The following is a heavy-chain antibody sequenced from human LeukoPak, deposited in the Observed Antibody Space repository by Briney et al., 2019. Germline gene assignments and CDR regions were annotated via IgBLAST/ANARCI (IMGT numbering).Heavy chain of an antibody. CDR3: AKHYDILTGQYYFDY. V-gene: IGHV3-48*03. CDR1: GFTFSSYE. D-gene: IGHD3-9*01. J-gene: IGHJ4*02. Sequence: QPGGSLRLSCAASGFTFSSYEMNWIRQAPGKGLEWVSYISSSGSTIYYADSVKGRFTISRDNAKNSLYLQMNSLRAEETAVYYCAKHYDILTGQYYFDYWGQGTLVTVSS. CDR2: ISSSGSTI.